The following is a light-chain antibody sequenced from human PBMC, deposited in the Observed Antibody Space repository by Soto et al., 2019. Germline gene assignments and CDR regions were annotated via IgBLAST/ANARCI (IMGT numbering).Light chain of an antibody. CDR3: QQYGSTPALT. J-gene: IGKJ4*01. V-gene: IGKV3-20*01. CDR2: GAS. CDR1: QSISTDN. Sequence: EIVLTQSPGTLSLSPGEIATLSCRASQSISTDNLAWYQQKPGQAPRLLIYGASSRATGIPDRFSGSGSGTDFTLTISTLEPEDFAMYYYQQYGSTPALTFGGGTKVEIK.